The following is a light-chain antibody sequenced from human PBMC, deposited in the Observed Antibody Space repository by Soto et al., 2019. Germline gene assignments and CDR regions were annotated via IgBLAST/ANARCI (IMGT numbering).Light chain of an antibody. CDR2: DAS. CDR3: QQRSILPHT. V-gene: IGKV3-11*01. Sequence: EIVLTQSPAPLSLSPGERATLSCRASQSVDCYLTWYQQKPGQAPRHLIYDASNRATGIPARFSGSGSGTDCTLTISSLEPEDFAVYFCQQRSILPHTFGERTKQEI. J-gene: IGKJ2*01. CDR1: QSVDCY.